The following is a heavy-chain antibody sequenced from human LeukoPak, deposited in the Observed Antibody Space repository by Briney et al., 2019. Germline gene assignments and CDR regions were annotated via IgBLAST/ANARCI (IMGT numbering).Heavy chain of an antibody. CDR2: TYYRSKWYN. CDR3: AREELLLLYYFDY. CDR1: GDSVSSNSAA. D-gene: IGHD1-26*01. Sequence: SQTLSLTCAISGDSVSSNSAAWNWIRQSPWRDLEWLGRTYYRSKWYNDYAVSVKSRITINPDTSKNQFSLQLNSVTPEDTAVYYCAREELLLLYYFDYWGQGTLVTVSS. J-gene: IGHJ4*02. V-gene: IGHV6-1*01.